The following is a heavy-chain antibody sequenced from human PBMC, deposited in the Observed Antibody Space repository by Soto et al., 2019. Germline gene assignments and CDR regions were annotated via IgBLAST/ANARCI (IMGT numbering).Heavy chain of an antibody. CDR3: ATVMVRGVIVTHYFDY. J-gene: IGHJ4*02. V-gene: IGHV3-30*03. Sequence: QVQLVESGGGVVQPGRSLRLSCAASGFTFSTYGMHWVRQAPGKGLVWVAGISHDDSDKYYGDSVKGRFTISRDNSKSPLYLQMNSLRTEDTAVYYCATVMVRGVIVTHYFDYWGQGDLVTVSS. CDR2: ISHDDSDK. CDR1: GFTFSTYG. D-gene: IGHD3-10*01.